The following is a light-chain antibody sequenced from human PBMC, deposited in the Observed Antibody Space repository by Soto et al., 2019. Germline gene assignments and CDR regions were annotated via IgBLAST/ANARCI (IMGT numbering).Light chain of an antibody. CDR3: QQRTKWSTDLT. J-gene: IGKJ4*01. Sequence: EVTLTQSPDTLSLSPGERATLSCRASQNIDNFLAWYQQKPGHPPRLLIYDSTNRAAGVSARFSATASGSDFPLNISSLEQEDCAVYYCQQRTKWSTDLTFGGGTKIELK. CDR2: DST. CDR1: QNIDNF. V-gene: IGKV3-11*01.